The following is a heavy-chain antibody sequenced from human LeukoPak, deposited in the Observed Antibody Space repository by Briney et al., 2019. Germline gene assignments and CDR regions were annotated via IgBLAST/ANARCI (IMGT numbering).Heavy chain of an antibody. Sequence: GGPLRLSCAASGFTSINAWMSWVRQAPGKGLDWVGRIKRKSDGGTTDYGAPVRGGFTISRDYSKNTLILQVNSLKTEDTAVYYCTAEGYSSGWWAAFDIWGQGTMVTVSS. D-gene: IGHD6-19*01. V-gene: IGHV3-15*01. CDR1: GFTSINAW. CDR3: TAEGYSSGWWAAFDI. CDR2: IKRKSDGGTT. J-gene: IGHJ3*02.